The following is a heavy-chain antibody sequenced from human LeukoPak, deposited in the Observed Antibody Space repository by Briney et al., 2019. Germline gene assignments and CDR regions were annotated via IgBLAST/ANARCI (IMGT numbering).Heavy chain of an antibody. CDR1: GFTVSTNY. D-gene: IGHD1-26*01. V-gene: IGHV3-66*01. CDR3: ARDRDVGSGYFDY. CDR2: IYRGGDT. J-gene: IGHJ4*02. Sequence: GGSLRLSCAASGFTVSTNYMSWVRQAPGKGPEWISIIYRGGDTYYADSVKGRFTISRDNSKNTLYLQMDRLRAEDTAVYYCARDRDVGSGYFDYWGQGTLVTVSS.